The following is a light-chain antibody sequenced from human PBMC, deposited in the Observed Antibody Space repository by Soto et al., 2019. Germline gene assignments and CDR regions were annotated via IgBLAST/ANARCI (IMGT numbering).Light chain of an antibody. CDR3: QQFHRYPVT. CDR2: KAS. Sequence: DILMTQSPSTLSASVGDRVTITCRASQSIDSWLAWYQQKPGKAPNLLIYKASSLESGVPSRFSGSGSGTEFTLTISSLQPDDSATYYCQQFHRYPVTFGQGTKVEI. V-gene: IGKV1-5*03. J-gene: IGKJ1*01. CDR1: QSIDSW.